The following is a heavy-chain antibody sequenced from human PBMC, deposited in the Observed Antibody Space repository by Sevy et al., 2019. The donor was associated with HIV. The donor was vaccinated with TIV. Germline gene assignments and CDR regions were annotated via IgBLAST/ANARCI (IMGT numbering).Heavy chain of an antibody. V-gene: IGHV4-59*11. CDR3: ASGKATYYFDY. D-gene: IGHD1-26*01. CDR1: GGSISSHY. J-gene: IGHJ4*02. Sequence: SETLSLTCTVSGGSISSHYWSWIQQPPGKGLEWIGYIYYSGSTNYNPSLKSRVTISVDTSKNQFSLKLSCVTAADTAVYYCASGKATYYFDYWGQGTLVTVSS. CDR2: IYYSGST.